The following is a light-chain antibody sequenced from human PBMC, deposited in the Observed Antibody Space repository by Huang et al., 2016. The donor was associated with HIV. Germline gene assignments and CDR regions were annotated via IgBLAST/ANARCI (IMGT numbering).Light chain of an antibody. CDR3: QQRSNWPT. J-gene: IGKJ1*01. Sequence: EIVLTQSPATLSLSPGERATLSCRASQSVSSYLAWYQQKPGQAPRLLIYDAANRATGIPARFSGSGSGTDVTLTISSLEPEDVAVYYCQQRSNWPTFGQGTKVEIK. CDR1: QSVSSY. CDR2: DAA. V-gene: IGKV3-11*01.